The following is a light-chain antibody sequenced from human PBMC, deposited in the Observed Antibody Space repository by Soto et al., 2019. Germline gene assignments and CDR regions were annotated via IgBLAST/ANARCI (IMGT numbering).Light chain of an antibody. V-gene: IGLV2-14*01. CDR3: SSYTSSSTLCV. J-gene: IGLJ1*01. CDR1: SSDVGGYNY. Sequence: QSALTHPASVSGSPGQSITISCTGTSSDVGGYNYVSWYQQHPGKAPKLMIYDVSNRPSGVSNRFSGSKSGNTASLTISGLQAEDEADYYCSSYTSSSTLCVFGTGTKVTVL. CDR2: DVS.